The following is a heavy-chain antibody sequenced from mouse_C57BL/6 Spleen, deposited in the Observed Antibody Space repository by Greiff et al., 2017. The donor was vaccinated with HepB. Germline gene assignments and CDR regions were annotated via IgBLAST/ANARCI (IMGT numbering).Heavy chain of an antibody. CDR3: ARDSSGYYTFAY. Sequence: VQLQQSGPELVKPGASVKNSCKASGYAFSSSWMNWVKQRPGKGLEWIGRIYPGDGDTNYNGKFKGKATLTADKSSSTAYMQLSSLTSEDSAVYFCARDSSGYYTFAYWGQGTLVTVSA. CDR1: GYAFSSSW. V-gene: IGHV1-82*01. D-gene: IGHD3-2*02. CDR2: IYPGDGDT. J-gene: IGHJ3*01.